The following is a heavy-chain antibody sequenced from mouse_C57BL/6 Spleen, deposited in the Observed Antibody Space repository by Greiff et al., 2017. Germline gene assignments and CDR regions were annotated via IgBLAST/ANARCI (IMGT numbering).Heavy chain of an antibody. CDR3: TIGDYDGSSTLFAY. J-gene: IGHJ3*01. V-gene: IGHV1-15*01. Sequence: QVQLQQSGAELVRPGASVTLSCKASGYTFTDYEMHWVKQTPVHGLEWIGAIDPETGGTAYNQKFKGKAILTADQSSSTAYMELRRLTSEDSAVYYCTIGDYDGSSTLFAYWDRGTLVTVSA. CDR2: IDPETGGT. CDR1: GYTFTDYE. D-gene: IGHD1-1*01.